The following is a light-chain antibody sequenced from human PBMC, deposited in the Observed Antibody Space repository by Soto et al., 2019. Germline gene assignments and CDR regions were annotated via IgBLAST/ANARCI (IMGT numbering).Light chain of an antibody. V-gene: IGKV1-33*01. J-gene: IGKJ1*01. Sequence: DIQMTQSPSSLSASVGDRVTITCQASHDITSYLNWYQHKPGKAPRLLIHHASNLESGVPSRISGSGSGTEFSLIISNLQPEDVALYYCQQYDSYSPTFGQGTKVDIK. CDR1: HDITSY. CDR2: HAS. CDR3: QQYDSYSPT.